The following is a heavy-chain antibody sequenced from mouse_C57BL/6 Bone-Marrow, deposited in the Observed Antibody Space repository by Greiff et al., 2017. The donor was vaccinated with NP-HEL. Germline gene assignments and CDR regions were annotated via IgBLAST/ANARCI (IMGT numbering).Heavy chain of an antibody. Sequence: EVKLVESGEGLVKPGGSLKLSCAASGFTFSSYAMSWVRQTPEKRLEWVAYISSGGDYIYYADTVQGRFTISRDNARNTLYLQMSSLKSEDTAMYYCTRAAYYSNPYYAMDYWGQGTSVTVSS. CDR3: TRAAYYSNPYYAMDY. CDR1: GFTFSSYA. CDR2: ISSGGDYI. J-gene: IGHJ4*01. D-gene: IGHD2-5*01. V-gene: IGHV5-9-1*02.